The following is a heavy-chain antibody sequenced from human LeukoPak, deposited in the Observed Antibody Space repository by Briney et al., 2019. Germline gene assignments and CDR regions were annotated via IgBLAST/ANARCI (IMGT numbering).Heavy chain of an antibody. D-gene: IGHD3-22*01. J-gene: IGHJ6*02. CDR2: IYYSGST. CDR1: GGSISSSSYY. V-gene: IGHV4-39*07. CDR3: ARGRYYYDSSGYFGEVAGHYYYYGMDV. Sequence: PSETLSLTCTVSGGSISSSSYYWGWIRQPPGKGREWIGSIYYSGSTYYNPSLKSRVTISVDTSKNQFSLKLSSVTAADTAVYYCARGRYYYDSSGYFGEVAGHYYYYGMDVWGQGTTVTVSS.